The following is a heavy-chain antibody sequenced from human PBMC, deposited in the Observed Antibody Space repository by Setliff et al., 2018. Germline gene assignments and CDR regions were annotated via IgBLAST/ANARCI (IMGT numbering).Heavy chain of an antibody. V-gene: IGHV4-4*08. D-gene: IGHD1-26*01. CDR1: GDTLSVYY. CDR2: IYSSGST. Sequence: ASETLSLTCTVSGDTLSVYYWSWVRQSPGQGLEWIGYIYSSGSTNYNPSLESRVTISADSSKNQFSLQLVSVTASDTAVYYCARGDSSGNNYPVLDYWGQGILVTVSS. CDR3: ARGDSSGNNYPVLDY. J-gene: IGHJ4*02.